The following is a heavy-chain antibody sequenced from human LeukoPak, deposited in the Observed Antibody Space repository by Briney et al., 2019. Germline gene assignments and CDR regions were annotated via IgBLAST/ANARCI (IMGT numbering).Heavy chain of an antibody. CDR2: ISGSGGST. D-gene: IGHD5-18*01. CDR3: ANLQLSLASSPY. CDR1: GFTFSSYA. V-gene: IGHV3-23*01. J-gene: IGHJ4*02. Sequence: QPGGSLRLSCAASGFTFSSYAMSWVRQAPGKGLEWVSAISGSGGSTYYADSVKGRFTISRDNSKNTLYLQMNSLRAKDTAVYYCANLQLSLASSPYWGQGTLVTVSS.